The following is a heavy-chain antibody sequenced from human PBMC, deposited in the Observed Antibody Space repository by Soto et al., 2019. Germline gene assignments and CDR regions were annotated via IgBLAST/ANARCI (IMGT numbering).Heavy chain of an antibody. CDR2: ISGSGGST. V-gene: IGHV3-23*01. D-gene: IGHD2-2*01. Sequence: GGSLRLSCAASGFTFSSYAMSWVRQAPGKGLEWVSAISGSGGSTYYADSVKGRFTISRDNSKNTLYLQMNSLRAEDTAVYYCAKDLYIVEDCSSTSCYAPYFDYWGQGTLVTVSS. J-gene: IGHJ4*02. CDR1: GFTFSSYA. CDR3: AKDLYIVEDCSSTSCYAPYFDY.